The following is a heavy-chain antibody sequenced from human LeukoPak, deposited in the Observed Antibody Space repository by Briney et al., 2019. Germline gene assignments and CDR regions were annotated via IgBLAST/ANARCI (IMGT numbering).Heavy chain of an antibody. CDR1: GLTFSNYA. J-gene: IGHJ5*02. Sequence: GGSLRLSCAASGLTFSNYAMTWVRQAPGKGLEWVSAISGSGGSTYYADSVKGRFTISRDNSKNTLYLQMNSLRAEDTAVYYCAKGRIVVVPAARYNWFDPWGQGTLVTVSS. CDR2: ISGSGGST. CDR3: AKGRIVVVPAARYNWFDP. D-gene: IGHD2-2*01. V-gene: IGHV3-23*01.